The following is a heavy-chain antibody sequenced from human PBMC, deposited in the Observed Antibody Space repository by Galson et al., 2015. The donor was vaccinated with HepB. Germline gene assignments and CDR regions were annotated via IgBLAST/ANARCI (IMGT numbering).Heavy chain of an antibody. CDR2: ISSSSSTI. V-gene: IGHV3-48*02. J-gene: IGHJ6*02. CDR3: ARDWSGQYYYGSGSENNLYYYYGMDV. Sequence: SLRLSCAASGFTFSSYSMNWVRQAPGKGLEWVSYISSSSSTIYYADSVKGRFTISRDNAKNSLYLQMNSLRDEDTAVYYCARDWSGQYYYGSGSENNLYYYYGMDVWGQGTTVTVSS. CDR1: GFTFSSYS. D-gene: IGHD3-10*01.